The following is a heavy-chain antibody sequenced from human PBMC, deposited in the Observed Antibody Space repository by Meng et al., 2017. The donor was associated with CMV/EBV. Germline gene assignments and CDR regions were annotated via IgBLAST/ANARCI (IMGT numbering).Heavy chain of an antibody. D-gene: IGHD2-21*01. CDR1: GGSVYNGGYY. CDR3: ARALCGGDCYSYYYYYGMDV. CDR2: IYYNGST. V-gene: IGHV4-61*08. Sequence: SETLSLTCTVSGGSVYNGGYYWNWIRQPPGKGLEWIGYIYYNGSTNYNPSLKSRVTISVDTSKNQFSLKLRSVTTADTAVYYCARALCGGDCYSYYYYYGMDVWGQGTTVTVSS. J-gene: IGHJ6*02.